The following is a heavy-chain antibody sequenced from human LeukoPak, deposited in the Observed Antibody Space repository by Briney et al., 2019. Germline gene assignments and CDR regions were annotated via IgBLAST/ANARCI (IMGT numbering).Heavy chain of an antibody. D-gene: IGHD5-24*01. Sequence: GGSLRLSCAASGFSFSNYAMHWDRQAPGKGLEYVAIINSGGGSTFYVDSLRGRFTISRDNSKNTLYLQMGSLRTEDMAVYYCARLRDGYNLADYWGQGTLVTVSS. J-gene: IGHJ4*02. CDR2: INSGGGST. CDR3: ARLRDGYNLADY. V-gene: IGHV3-64*02. CDR1: GFSFSNYA.